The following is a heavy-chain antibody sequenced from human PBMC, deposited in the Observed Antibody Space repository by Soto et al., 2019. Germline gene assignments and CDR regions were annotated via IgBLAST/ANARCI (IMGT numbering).Heavy chain of an antibody. V-gene: IGHV3-21*01. CDR1: GFTFSSYS. CDR2: ISSSSSYI. Sequence: GGSLRLSCAASGFTFSSYSMNWVRQAPGKGLEWVSSISSSSSYIYYADSVKGRFTISRDNAKNSLYLQMNSLRAEDTAVYYSERDANIVRGVMDIDVLAYWGQGTLVNVSS. J-gene: IGHJ4*02. D-gene: IGHD3-10*01. CDR3: ERDANIVRGVMDIDVLAY.